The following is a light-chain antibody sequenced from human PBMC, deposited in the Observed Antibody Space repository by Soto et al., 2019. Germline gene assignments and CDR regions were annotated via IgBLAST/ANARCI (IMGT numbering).Light chain of an antibody. CDR3: QKYNSVPCT. CDR1: QGISNY. V-gene: IGKV1-27*01. Sequence: DIQMTQSPSSLSASVGDRDTISCRASQGISNYLAWYQQDPGKVPKLLIYAASTLQSGVPSRFSGSGSGTDVTLTISSLQPEDVATYYCQKYNSVPCTFGQGTKLEIK. CDR2: AAS. J-gene: IGKJ2*02.